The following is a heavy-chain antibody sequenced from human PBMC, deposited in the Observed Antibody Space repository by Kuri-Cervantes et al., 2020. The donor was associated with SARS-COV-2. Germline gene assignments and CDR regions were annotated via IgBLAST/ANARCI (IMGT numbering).Heavy chain of an antibody. V-gene: IGHV4-34*01. CDR2: INHSGST. CDR3: ARTLGIAVAGHYYGMDV. Sequence: SETLCLTCAVYGGSFSGYYWGWIRQPPGKGLEWIGEINHSGSTNYNPSLKSRVTISVDTSKNQFSLKLSSLTAADTAVYFCARTLGIAVAGHYYGMDVWGQGTTVTVSS. J-gene: IGHJ6*02. CDR1: GGSFSGYY. D-gene: IGHD6-19*01.